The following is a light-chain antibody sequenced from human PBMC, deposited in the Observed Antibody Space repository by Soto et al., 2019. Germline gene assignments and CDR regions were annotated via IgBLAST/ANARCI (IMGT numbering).Light chain of an antibody. J-gene: IGKJ4*01. Sequence: DIHLTQSTSFLSASVGDRVTITFRPSQAVPNNMAWYQQKPGKPPKLLIYEESTLHSGVPSRFSGRKSGTQFTLTIDSLQPEDFATYYCQQVKTYPRTFGGGTKVDIK. CDR1: QAVPNN. CDR3: QQVKTYPRT. CDR2: EES. V-gene: IGKV1-9*01.